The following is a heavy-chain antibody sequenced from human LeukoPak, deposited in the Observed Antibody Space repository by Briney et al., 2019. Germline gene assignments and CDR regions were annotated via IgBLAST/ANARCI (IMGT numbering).Heavy chain of an antibody. CDR1: GYTFTSYY. D-gene: IGHD6-13*01. CDR2: INAGNGNT. J-gene: IGHJ6*02. V-gene: IGHV1-3*01. Sequence: ASVKVSCKASGYTFTSYYMHWVRQAPGQRLEWMGWINAGNGNTKYSQKFQGRVTITRDTSASTAYMELSSLRSEDTAVYYCARRAAALNYYYYGMDVWGQGTTVTVSS. CDR3: ARRAAALNYYYYGMDV.